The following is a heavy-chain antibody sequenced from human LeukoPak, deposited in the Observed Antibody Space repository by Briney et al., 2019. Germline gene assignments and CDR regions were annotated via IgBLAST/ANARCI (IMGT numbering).Heavy chain of an antibody. J-gene: IGHJ6*02. D-gene: IGHD2-2*02. Sequence: PGGSLRLSCAASGFTFSSYAMSWVRQAPGKGLEWVSAISGSGGSTYYADSVKGRFTISRDNSKNTLYLQMNSLRAEDTAVYYCAGSIVVVPAAIADISDVDYYYGMDVWGQGTTVTVSS. CDR2: ISGSGGST. V-gene: IGHV3-23*01. CDR1: GFTFSSYA. CDR3: AGSIVVVPAAIADISDVDYYYGMDV.